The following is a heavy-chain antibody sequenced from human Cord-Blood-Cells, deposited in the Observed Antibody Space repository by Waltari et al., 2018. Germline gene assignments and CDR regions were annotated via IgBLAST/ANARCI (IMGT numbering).Heavy chain of an antibody. CDR1: GGTFSSYA. J-gene: IGHJ2*01. Sequence: QVQLVQSGAEVKKSGSSVKVSCKASGGTFSSYAISWVRQAPGQGLEWMGGILPILGIANYAKKFQGRVTITADKSTSTAYMELSSLRSEDTAVYYCARAPGETHWYFDLWGRGTLVTVSS. V-gene: IGHV1-69*10. CDR3: ARAPGETHWYFDL. D-gene: IGHD7-27*01. CDR2: ILPILGIA.